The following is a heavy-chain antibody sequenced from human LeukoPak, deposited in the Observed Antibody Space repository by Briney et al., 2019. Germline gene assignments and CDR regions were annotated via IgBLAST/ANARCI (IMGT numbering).Heavy chain of an antibody. V-gene: IGHV4-30-2*01. Sequence: SETLSLTCAVSGGSISSGGYSWSWIRQPPGKGLEWIGYIYHSGSTYYNPSLKSRVTISVDRSKNQFSLKLSSVTAADTALYYCARAGSRSLLLTLWGQGTLVTVSS. CDR2: IYHSGST. J-gene: IGHJ4*02. D-gene: IGHD3-10*01. CDR1: GGSISSGGYS. CDR3: ARAGSRSLLLTL.